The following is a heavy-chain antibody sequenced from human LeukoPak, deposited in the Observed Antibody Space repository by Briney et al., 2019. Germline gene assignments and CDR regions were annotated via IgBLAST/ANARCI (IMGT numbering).Heavy chain of an antibody. J-gene: IGHJ4*02. Sequence: PGGSLRLXCAASGFTFSSYEMNWVRQAPGKRLDWVSYISSGGSTYADSVKGRFTISRDNSKNSLNLQMNSLRTEDTALYYCAKDAHYYGDYALHWGQGTLVTVSS. CDR3: AKDAHYYGDYALH. V-gene: IGHV3-48*03. D-gene: IGHD4-17*01. CDR1: GFTFSSYE. CDR2: ISSGGST.